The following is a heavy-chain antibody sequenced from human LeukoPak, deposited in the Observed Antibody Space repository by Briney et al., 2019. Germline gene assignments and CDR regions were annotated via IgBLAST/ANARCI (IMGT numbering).Heavy chain of an antibody. Sequence: ASVKVSCKASGYTFTSYDINWVRQATGQGLEWMGWMNPNRGNTGYAQKFQGRVTMTRNTSISTAYMELSSLRSEDTAVYYCARVRRGSTSCYDYWGQGTLVTVSS. V-gene: IGHV1-8*01. CDR2: MNPNRGNT. D-gene: IGHD2-2*01. CDR1: GYTFTSYD. CDR3: ARVRRGSTSCYDY. J-gene: IGHJ4*02.